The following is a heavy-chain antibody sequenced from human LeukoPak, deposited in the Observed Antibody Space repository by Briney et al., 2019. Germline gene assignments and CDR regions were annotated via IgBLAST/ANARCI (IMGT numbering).Heavy chain of an antibody. Sequence: SETLSLTCTVSGGSISSRSNYWGWIRQPPGKGLEWIGSISYSGSTYYNPSLKSRVTISVDTSKSQFSLKLSSVTAADTAVYYCARDYPNRGSYYGDWFDPWGQGTLVTVSS. CDR1: GGSISSRSNY. J-gene: IGHJ5*02. D-gene: IGHD1-26*01. CDR2: ISYSGST. V-gene: IGHV4-39*07. CDR3: ARDYPNRGSYYGDWFDP.